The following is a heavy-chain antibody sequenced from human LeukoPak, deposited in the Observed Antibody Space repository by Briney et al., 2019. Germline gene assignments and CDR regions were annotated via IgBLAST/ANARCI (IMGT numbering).Heavy chain of an antibody. Sequence: SLRLSCAASGFTFDDYAMHWVRQAPGKGLEWVSGISWNSGSIGYADSVKGRFTISRDNAKNSLYLQMNSLRAEDTALYYCAKDDRSGGSCYPGSIWGQGTMVTVSS. J-gene: IGHJ3*02. CDR3: AKDDRSGGSCYPGSI. CDR1: GFTFDDYA. V-gene: IGHV3-9*01. D-gene: IGHD2-15*01. CDR2: ISWNSGSI.